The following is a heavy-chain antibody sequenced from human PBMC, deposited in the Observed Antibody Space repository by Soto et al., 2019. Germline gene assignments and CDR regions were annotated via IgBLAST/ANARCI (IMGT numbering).Heavy chain of an antibody. CDR1: GGSFSGYY. CDR3: ARGRVTAMATKFDY. D-gene: IGHD5-18*01. Sequence: SETLSLTCAVYGGSFSGYYWSWIRQPPGKGLEWIGEINHSGSTNYNPSLKSRVTISVDTSKNQFSLKLSSVTAAGTAVYYCARGRVTAMATKFDYWGQGTLVTVSS. J-gene: IGHJ4*02. CDR2: INHSGST. V-gene: IGHV4-34*01.